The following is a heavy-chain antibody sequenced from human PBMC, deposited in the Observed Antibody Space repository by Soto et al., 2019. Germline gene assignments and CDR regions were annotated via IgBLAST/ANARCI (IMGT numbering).Heavy chain of an antibody. CDR3: ARDEYNDSSD. CDR2: IFHDGST. D-gene: IGHD1-1*01. V-gene: IGHV4-4*02. CDR1: GASIGSGSW. Sequence: SETLSLTCAVSGASIGSGSWWSWVRQPPGKGLEWIGEIFHDGSTNYNPSLKSRVTMSVDKSKNYFSLELTSVTAADTALYYCARDEYNDSSDWGQGTLVTVSS. J-gene: IGHJ4*02.